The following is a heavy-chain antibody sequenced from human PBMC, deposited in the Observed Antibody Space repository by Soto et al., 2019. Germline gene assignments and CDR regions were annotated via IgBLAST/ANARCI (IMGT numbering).Heavy chain of an antibody. CDR2: VNAGNGDT. V-gene: IGHV1-3*01. D-gene: IGHD7-27*01. CDR3: ARVRLGINGYFDV. J-gene: IGHJ2*01. CDR1: GYTSTSFA. Sequence: QVQLVQSGAEVRKPGASVKLSCQASGYTSTSFAMNWVRQAPGQRLEWMGWVNAGNGDTKSSQNFRGRVTFSWDTSASTAYMDLTSLRSEDTAVYYCARVRLGINGYFDVWGRGTLVSVSS.